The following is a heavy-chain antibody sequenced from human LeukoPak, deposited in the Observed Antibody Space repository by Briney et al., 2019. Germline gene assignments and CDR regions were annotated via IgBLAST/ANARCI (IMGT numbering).Heavy chain of an antibody. V-gene: IGHV4-59*08. D-gene: IGHD1-14*01. CDR3: ARSNSGEFDY. CDR2: IYYSGST. CDR1: GGSISSYY. J-gene: IGHJ4*02. Sequence: PSETLSLTCTVSGGSISSYYWSWIRQPPGKGLEWIGYIYYSGSTNYNPSLKSRVTISVDTSKNQFSLKLSSVTAAGTAVYYCARSNSGEFDYWGQGTLVTVSS.